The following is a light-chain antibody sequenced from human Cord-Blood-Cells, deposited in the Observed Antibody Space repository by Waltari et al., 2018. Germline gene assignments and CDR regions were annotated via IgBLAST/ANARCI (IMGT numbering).Light chain of an antibody. V-gene: IGKV1-33*01. Sequence: DIQMTQSPSSLSASVGDRVTTTFQASQDISNYLTWYQQKPGKAPKLLIYDASNLETGVPSRFSGSGSGTDFTFTISSLQPEDIATYYCQQYDNLPYTFGQGTKLEIK. CDR1: QDISNY. J-gene: IGKJ2*01. CDR3: QQYDNLPYT. CDR2: DAS.